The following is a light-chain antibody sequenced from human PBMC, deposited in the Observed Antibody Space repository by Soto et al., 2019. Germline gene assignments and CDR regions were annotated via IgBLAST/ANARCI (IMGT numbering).Light chain of an antibody. CDR2: EIS. CDR1: QSLVHSDGNTY. Sequence: DIVLTQTPLSSPVTLGQPASISCRSRQSLVHSDGNTYLSWLQQRPGQPPRLLIYEISNRFSGVPDRFSGSGAETDFTLQISRVEAEDVGVYFCMQATQFPLFGQGTKVEI. V-gene: IGKV2-24*01. J-gene: IGKJ1*01. CDR3: MQATQFPL.